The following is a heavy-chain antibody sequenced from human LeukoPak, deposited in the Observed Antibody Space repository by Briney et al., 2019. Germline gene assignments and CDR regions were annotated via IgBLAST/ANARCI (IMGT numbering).Heavy chain of an antibody. Sequence: GGSLRLSCAASGFTFSSYTMNWVRQAPGKGLEWVSSISSSRSSIYYADSMKGRFTISRDNAKNSLYLQMNSLRAEDTAVYYCAKDLHYGSADYWGQGTLVTVSS. D-gene: IGHD3-10*01. V-gene: IGHV3-21*01. CDR2: ISSSRSSI. J-gene: IGHJ4*02. CDR1: GFTFSSYT. CDR3: AKDLHYGSADY.